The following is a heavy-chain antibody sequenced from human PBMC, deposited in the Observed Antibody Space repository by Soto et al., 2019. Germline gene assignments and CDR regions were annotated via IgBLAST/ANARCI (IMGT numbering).Heavy chain of an antibody. V-gene: IGHV4-34*02. Sequence: QVQLQQWGARLLKPSETLSLTCTFSGGSFSGYYWNWIRQSPGKGLEWVGETPHSGSTNYNPSHKGRGIISRDMSKNQLALKLSSGTAADKAIYYCARGEAYSNYPARWGQGSLVTVSS. CDR1: GGSFSGYY. J-gene: IGHJ4*02. CDR3: ARGEAYSNYPAR. CDR2: TPHSGST. D-gene: IGHD4-4*01.